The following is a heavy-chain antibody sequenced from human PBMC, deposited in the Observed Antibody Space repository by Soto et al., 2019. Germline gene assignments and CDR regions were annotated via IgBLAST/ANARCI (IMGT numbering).Heavy chain of an antibody. J-gene: IGHJ4*02. CDR1: GFTFSSHG. Sequence: QVHLVESGGGVVQPGRSLRLSCAGSGFTFSSHGMHWIRQAPGKGLEWEAVIPYDGSHQYYADSVKGRFSISRDNSKNTLYLQMNSLRAEDTAVYYCAKLRVLEWEVQESDYWGQGTLVSVSS. D-gene: IGHD3-3*01. V-gene: IGHV3-30*18. CDR3: AKLRVLEWEVQESDY. CDR2: IPYDGSHQ.